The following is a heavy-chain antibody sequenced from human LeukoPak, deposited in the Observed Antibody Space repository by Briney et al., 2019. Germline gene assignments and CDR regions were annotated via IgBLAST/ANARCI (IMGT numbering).Heavy chain of an antibody. V-gene: IGHV4-34*01. J-gene: IGHJ1*01. CDR1: GGSFSGYY. Sequence: SETLSLTCAVYGGSFSGYYWTWIRRPPGKGLEWIGEINHGESTNYNPSLKSRVIISVDKSKNQFSLKLSSVTAADTAVYYCARMYIKWGRYLQHWGQGTLVTVST. D-gene: IGHD1-26*01. CDR3: ARMYIKWGRYLQH. CDR2: INHGEST.